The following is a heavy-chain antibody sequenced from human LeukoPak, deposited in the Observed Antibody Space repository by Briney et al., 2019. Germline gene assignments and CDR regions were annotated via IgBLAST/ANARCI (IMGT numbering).Heavy chain of an antibody. Sequence: PSETLSLTCAVHGGSFSGYYWSWIRQPPGKGLEWIGEINHSGSTNYNPSLKSRVTISVDTSKNQFSLKLSSVTAADTAVYYCERVGLQDIVVVQAASYYFDYWGQGTLVTVSS. D-gene: IGHD2-2*01. CDR3: ERVGLQDIVVVQAASYYFDY. J-gene: IGHJ4*02. CDR2: INHSGST. V-gene: IGHV4-34*01. CDR1: GGSFSGYY.